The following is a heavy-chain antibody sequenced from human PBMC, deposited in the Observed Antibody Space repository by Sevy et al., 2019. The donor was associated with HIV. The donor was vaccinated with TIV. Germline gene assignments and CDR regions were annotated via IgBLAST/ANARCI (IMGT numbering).Heavy chain of an antibody. V-gene: IGHV3-23*01. D-gene: IGHD3-22*01. CDR3: SKGGGGHYDPDEIGYYFYYYNMDV. CDR2: ISGSGTRT. CDR1: GFSFDSYG. J-gene: IGHJ6*03. Sequence: GGSLRLSCAVSGFSFDSYGMTWVRQAPGKGLEWVSGISGSGTRTYYADSVKGRFIISRDNSKNTLYLQMNSLRSEDTAIYCCSKGGGGHYDPDEIGYYFYYYNMDVWGKGTTVTVSS.